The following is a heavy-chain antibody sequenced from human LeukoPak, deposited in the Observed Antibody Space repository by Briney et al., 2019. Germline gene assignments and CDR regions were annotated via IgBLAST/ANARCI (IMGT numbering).Heavy chain of an antibody. CDR2: MNPVTGHT. CDR1: GFTFTSHD. J-gene: IGHJ5*02. V-gene: IGHV1-8*01. Sequence: ASVKVSCKASGFTFTSHDFNWVRQTTGQGLEWMGWMNPVTGHTGYARQFQGRITMTRDTSTSTAYMELRSLTSEDTAVYYCVRDGEGIAISVNFWFDPWGQGTLVTVSS. CDR3: VRDGEGIAISVNFWFDP. D-gene: IGHD3-10*01.